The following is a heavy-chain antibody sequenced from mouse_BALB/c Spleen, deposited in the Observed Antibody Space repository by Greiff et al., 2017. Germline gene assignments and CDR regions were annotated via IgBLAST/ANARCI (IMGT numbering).Heavy chain of an antibody. CDR2: ILPGSGST. D-gene: IGHD2-4*01. Sequence: QVQLQQSGAELMKPGASVKISCKATGYTFSSYWIEWVKQRPGHGLEWIGEILPGSGSTNYNEKFKGKATFTADTSSNTAYMQLSSLTSEDSAVYYCARGGMITTGFAYWGQGTLVTVSA. J-gene: IGHJ3*01. V-gene: IGHV1-9*01. CDR1: GYTFSSYW. CDR3: ARGGMITTGFAY.